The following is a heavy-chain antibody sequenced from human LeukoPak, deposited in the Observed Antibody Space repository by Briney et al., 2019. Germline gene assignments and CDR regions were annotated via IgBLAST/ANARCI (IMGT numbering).Heavy chain of an antibody. J-gene: IGHJ4*02. CDR1: GYSINTGQY. Sequence: SETLSLTCTVSGYSINTGQYWGWIRQPPGKGLEWIGYINYSGNTNYNPSLKSRVTISVDTSKNQFSLRLSSVTAADTAVYYCAREGRQDYVYFDYWGQGTLVTVSS. D-gene: IGHD4-17*01. V-gene: IGHV4-59*11. CDR2: INYSGNT. CDR3: AREGRQDYVYFDY.